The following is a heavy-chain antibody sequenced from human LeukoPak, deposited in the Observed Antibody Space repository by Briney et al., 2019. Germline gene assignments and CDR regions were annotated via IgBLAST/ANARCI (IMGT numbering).Heavy chain of an antibody. D-gene: IGHD2-2*01. CDR1: GFTVSDNY. Sequence: GGSLRLSCAASGFTVSDNYMSWVRQAPGKGLEWVSVIYSGGTTYYADSVKGRFTISRDESKNTLHLQMNSLRAEDTAVYYCARDSRYCSSTSCYFDYWGQGTLVTVSS. CDR3: ARDSRYCSSTSCYFDY. V-gene: IGHV3-66*02. J-gene: IGHJ4*02. CDR2: IYSGGTT.